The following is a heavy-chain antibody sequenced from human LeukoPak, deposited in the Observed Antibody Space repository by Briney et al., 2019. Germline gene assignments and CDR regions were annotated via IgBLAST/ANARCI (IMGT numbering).Heavy chain of an antibody. CDR2: INPNSGGT. V-gene: IGHV1-2*02. D-gene: IGHD1-26*01. CDR3: ARKIVGATRGFDP. Sequence: ASVKVSCKASGYTFAGYYMHWGRQAPGQGLEWMGWINPNSGGTNYAQKFQGRVTMTRDTSISTAYMELSRLRSDDTAVYYCARKIVGATRGFDPWGQGTLVTVSS. CDR1: GYTFAGYY. J-gene: IGHJ5*02.